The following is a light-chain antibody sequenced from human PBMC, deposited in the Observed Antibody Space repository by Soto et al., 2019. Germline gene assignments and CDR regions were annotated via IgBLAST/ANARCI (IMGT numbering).Light chain of an antibody. CDR1: SSDVGGRDW. V-gene: IGLV2-14*03. CDR3: CSYATGSVYV. CDR2: DVS. J-gene: IGLJ1*01. Sequence: QSALTQPASVSGSPGESITISCTGTSSDVGGRDWVSWYQQHPGKTTKLMNYDVSLRPSGISNRFSGSKSGNTASLTFSGLQAVDEADYFCCSYATGSVYVFGSGTKVTVL.